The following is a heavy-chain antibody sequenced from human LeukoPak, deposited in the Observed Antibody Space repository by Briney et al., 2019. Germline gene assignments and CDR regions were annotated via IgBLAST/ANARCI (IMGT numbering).Heavy chain of an antibody. J-gene: IGHJ4*02. CDR2: ITGSGGDT. CDR1: GFTFSSYA. Sequence: GGSLRLSCAASGFTFSSYAMNWARQAPGKGLKWVSTITGSGGDTYYADSVKCRFTISRDNSKNTLYLQMNSLRAEDTAIYYCAKDPYVGGGYHFDSWGQGSLVTVSS. CDR3: AKDPYVGGGYHFDS. V-gene: IGHV3-23*01. D-gene: IGHD3-22*01.